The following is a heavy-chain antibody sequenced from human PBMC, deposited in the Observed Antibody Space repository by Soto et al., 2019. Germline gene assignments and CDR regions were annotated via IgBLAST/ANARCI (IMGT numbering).Heavy chain of an antibody. D-gene: IGHD2-21*01. V-gene: IGHV4-59*08. CDR2: IYCSGST. J-gene: IGHJ3*01. Sequence: SETLSLPCTVSGGSISSYYWSWIRQPPGKKIDLFGYIYCSGSTNYNPSLKSRVTTSVDTSENQFSLNLGSVTAADTAVYYCARLAYNPIGVNVYGDDAFDLWGQGTMVTVSS. CDR1: GGSISSYY. CDR3: ARLAYNPIGVNVYGDDAFDL.